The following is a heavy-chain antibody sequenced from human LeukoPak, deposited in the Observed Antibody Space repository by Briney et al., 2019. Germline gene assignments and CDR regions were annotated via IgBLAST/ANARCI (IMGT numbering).Heavy chain of an antibody. D-gene: IGHD2-15*01. CDR3: VRVAVGGKGFDY. CDR1: GFTFRSYD. CDR2: IDTAGDT. V-gene: IGHV3-13*01. Sequence: GGSLRLSCAASGFTFRSYDIHWVRQATGKGLEWVSAIDTAGDTYYPGSVKGRFTISRENAKNSLFLQMNSLRAGDTAVYYCVRVAVGGKGFDYWGRGTLVTVSP. J-gene: IGHJ4*02.